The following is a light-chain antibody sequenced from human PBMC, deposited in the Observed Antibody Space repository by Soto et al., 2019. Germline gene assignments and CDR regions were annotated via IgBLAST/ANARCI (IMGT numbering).Light chain of an antibody. Sequence: DIQMTQSPSTLSASVGDRVTITCRASQSISTWLAWYKQEPGKAPKLLIHKASSLQSGVPSSFSGSGSGTDFTLTISSLHPDDFATYYCQQYNSYSPTFGQGTKVDI. CDR3: QQYNSYSPT. CDR1: QSISTW. J-gene: IGKJ1*01. CDR2: KAS. V-gene: IGKV1-5*03.